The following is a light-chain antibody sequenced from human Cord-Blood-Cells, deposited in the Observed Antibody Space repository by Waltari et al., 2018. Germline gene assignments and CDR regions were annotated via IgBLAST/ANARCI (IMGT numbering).Light chain of an antibody. V-gene: IGKV2-28*01. Sequence: DIVMTQSPLSLPVTPGEPASISCGSSQSLLHSNGYNYLDWYLQNPGQSPQLLIYLGSNRASGVPDRFSGSGSGTDFTLKISRVEAEDVGVYYCMQALQTPLTFGGGTKVEIK. J-gene: IGKJ4*01. CDR2: LGS. CDR3: MQALQTPLT. CDR1: QSLLHSNGYNY.